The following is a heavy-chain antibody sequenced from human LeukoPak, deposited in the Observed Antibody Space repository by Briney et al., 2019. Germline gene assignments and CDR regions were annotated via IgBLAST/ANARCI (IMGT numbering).Heavy chain of an antibody. CDR2: MNPNSGNT. J-gene: IGHJ6*03. Sequence: ASVKVSCKASGYTFTSYDINWVRQATGQGLEWMGWMNPNSGNTGYAQKFQGRVTTTRNTSISTAYMELSSLRSEDTAVYYCAKTSSYDPHMDVWGKGTTVTVSS. D-gene: IGHD2-2*01. V-gene: IGHV1-8*01. CDR3: AKTSSYDPHMDV. CDR1: GYTFTSYD.